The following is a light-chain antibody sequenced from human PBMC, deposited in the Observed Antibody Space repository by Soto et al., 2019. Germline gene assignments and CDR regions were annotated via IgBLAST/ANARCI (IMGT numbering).Light chain of an antibody. V-gene: IGKV1-9*01. J-gene: IGKJ4*01. CDR3: QQTRSYPST. CDR1: QDINSY. Sequence: IQLTQSPSSLSASLGDRVTIPCRASQDINSYLAWYQQKTGKAPNILIYEASILPRGVPSRFRGSNSGTDFTLTISSLQAEDFSTYYCQQTRSYPSTFGGGTKVDIK. CDR2: EAS.